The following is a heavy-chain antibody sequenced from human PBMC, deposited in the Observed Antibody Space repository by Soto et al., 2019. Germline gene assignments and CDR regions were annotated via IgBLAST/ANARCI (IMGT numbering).Heavy chain of an antibody. D-gene: IGHD6-19*01. CDR2: IYSGGST. Sequence: PGGSLRLSCAASGFTVSSNYRSWVRQAPGKGLEWVSVIYSGGSTYYADSVKGRFTISRHNSKNTLYLQMNSLRAEDTAVYYCARGDIAVAGNDAFDIWGQGTMVTVSS. CDR1: GFTVSSNY. V-gene: IGHV3-53*04. J-gene: IGHJ3*02. CDR3: ARGDIAVAGNDAFDI.